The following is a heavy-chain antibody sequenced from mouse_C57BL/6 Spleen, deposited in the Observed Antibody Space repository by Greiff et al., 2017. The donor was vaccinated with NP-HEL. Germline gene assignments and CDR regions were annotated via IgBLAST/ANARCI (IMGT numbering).Heavy chain of an antibody. CDR1: GFTFTDYY. Sequence: EVKLMESGGGLVQPGGSLSLSCAASGFTFTDYYMSWVRQPPGKALEWLGFIRNKANGYTAEYSASVKGRFTISRDNSQSILYLQMNALRAEDSATYDCARYGSLYYGDAMDYWGQGTSVTVSS. CDR3: ARYGSLYYGDAMDY. D-gene: IGHD2-13*01. J-gene: IGHJ4*01. CDR2: IRNKANGYTA. V-gene: IGHV7-3*01.